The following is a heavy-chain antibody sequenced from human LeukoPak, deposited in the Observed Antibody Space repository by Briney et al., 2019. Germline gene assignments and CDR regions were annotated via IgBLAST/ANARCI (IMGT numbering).Heavy chain of an antibody. D-gene: IGHD6-19*01. J-gene: IGHJ3*01. CDR1: GGSIGSGGYS. V-gene: IGHV4-30-2*01. CDR3: ARNQAVAANRGASDV. Sequence: PSQTLSLTCAVSGGSIGSGGYSWSWIRQPPGKGLEWIGYIYHSGSTYYNPSLKSRVTISVDRSKNQFSLKLDSVTEIDTAMYYCARNQAVAANRGASDVWGQGTMVTVSS. CDR2: IYHSGST.